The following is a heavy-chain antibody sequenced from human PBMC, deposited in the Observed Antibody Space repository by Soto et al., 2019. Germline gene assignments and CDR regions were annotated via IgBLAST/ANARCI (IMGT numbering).Heavy chain of an antibody. CDR1: GFTFSSYS. CDR2: ISSSSSTI. V-gene: IGHV3-48*02. D-gene: IGHD5-18*01. Sequence: GESLKISCAASGFTFSSYSMNWVRQAPGKGLEWVSYISSSSSTIYYADSVKGRFTISRDNAKNSLYLQMNSLRDEDTAVYYCARDLRYSYGYYFDYWGQGTLVTVSS. J-gene: IGHJ4*02. CDR3: ARDLRYSYGYYFDY.